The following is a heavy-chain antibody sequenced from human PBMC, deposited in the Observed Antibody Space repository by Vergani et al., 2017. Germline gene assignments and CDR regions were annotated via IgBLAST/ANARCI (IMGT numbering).Heavy chain of an antibody. D-gene: IGHD2-2*01. Sequence: QVQLVQSGAEVKKPGASVKVSCKASGYTFTGYYMHWVRQAPGQGLEWMGWINPNSGGTNYAQKFQGWVTMTRDTSISTAYMGLSRLRSDDTAVYYCARGAVSYCSSTSCYGPYYYYYMDVWGKGTTVTVSS. CDR1: GYTFTGYY. V-gene: IGHV1-2*04. CDR3: ARGAVSYCSSTSCYGPYYYYYMDV. CDR2: INPNSGGT. J-gene: IGHJ6*03.